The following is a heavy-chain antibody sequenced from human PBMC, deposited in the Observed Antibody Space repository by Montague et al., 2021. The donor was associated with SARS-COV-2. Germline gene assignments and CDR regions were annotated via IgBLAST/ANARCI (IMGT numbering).Heavy chain of an antibody. D-gene: IGHD1-1*01. V-gene: IGHV4-59*08. Sequence: SETLSLTCTVSGDSMTDSYWSWIRQPPGKGLEYIGYIYFSGSTNYNPSVKSRLTISVDTSKNQFSLKLSSVTAADTAVYFCTRLSLGWNTDWGQGTLVTVSS. CDR1: GDSMTDSY. CDR2: IYFSGST. CDR3: TRLSLGWNTD. J-gene: IGHJ1*01.